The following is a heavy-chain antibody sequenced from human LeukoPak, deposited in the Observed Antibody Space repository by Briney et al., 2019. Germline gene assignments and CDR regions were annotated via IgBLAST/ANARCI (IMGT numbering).Heavy chain of an antibody. CDR1: GGTFSSYA. CDR3: ARVSPRFDCSGGSCYSSPEY. D-gene: IGHD2-15*01. J-gene: IGHJ4*02. V-gene: IGHV1-69*04. CDR2: ISAIFGLA. Sequence: SVKVSCKASGGTFSSYAISWVRQAPGQGLEWMGRISAIFGLANYAQKFQGRVTITADNSTSSAYMELSSLRSEDTAVYYCARVSPRFDCSGGSCYSSPEYWGQGTLVTVSS.